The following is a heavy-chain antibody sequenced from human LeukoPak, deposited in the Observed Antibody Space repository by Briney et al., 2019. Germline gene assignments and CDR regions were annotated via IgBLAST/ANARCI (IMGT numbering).Heavy chain of an antibody. CDR1: GFTFSSFA. CDR3: ARVSGRLERQSDLDY. CDR2: ISGDSTYI. V-gene: IGHV3-21*01. D-gene: IGHD1-1*01. Sequence: KSGGSLRLSCPASGFTFSSFAMTWVRQAPGKGLEWVSSISGDSTYIYNAGSVKGRFTISRDNAQASLYLQMISLRADDTAVYYCARVSGRLERQSDLDYWGQGTLVIVSS. J-gene: IGHJ4*02.